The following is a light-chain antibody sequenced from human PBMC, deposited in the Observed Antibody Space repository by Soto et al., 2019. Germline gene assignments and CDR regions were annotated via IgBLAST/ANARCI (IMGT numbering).Light chain of an antibody. Sequence: EIVLTQSPATLSLSPGERATLSCRASQTVSSSLAWYQQKPGQAPRLLIYEASNRATGIPARFSGSGSGADFTLTISSLEPEDFAVYYCQQCGSSPWTFGQGTKVDIK. CDR3: QQCGSSPWT. CDR1: QTVSSS. CDR2: EAS. J-gene: IGKJ1*01. V-gene: IGKV3-11*01.